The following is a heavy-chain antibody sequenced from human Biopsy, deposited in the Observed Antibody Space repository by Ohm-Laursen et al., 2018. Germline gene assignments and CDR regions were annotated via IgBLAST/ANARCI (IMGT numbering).Heavy chain of an antibody. V-gene: IGHV4-39*01. J-gene: IGHJ4*02. Sequence: SETLSLTCTVSGGSISSNYYYWGWIRQPPGKGLDWIGSIYYRGNTNYNPSLKSRVTISVDTSKNQFSLKLSSATAADTAVFYCARHGSQGYCTGGSCVDYWGQGALVTASS. D-gene: IGHD2-15*01. CDR2: IYYRGNT. CDR1: GGSISSNYYY. CDR3: ARHGSQGYCTGGSCVDY.